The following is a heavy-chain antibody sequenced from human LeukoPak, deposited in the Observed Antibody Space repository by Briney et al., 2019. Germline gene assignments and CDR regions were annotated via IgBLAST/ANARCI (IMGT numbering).Heavy chain of an antibody. CDR2: IYPGDSDT. D-gene: IGHD1-26*01. Sequence: GEPLKISCKGSRYIFTSYWIGWVRQMPGKGLEWMGIIYPGDSDTRYSPSFHGQVTISVDKSISTAYLQWSSLEASDTAMYYCARRGVGATTGYYFDYWGQGSLVAVST. V-gene: IGHV5-51*01. J-gene: IGHJ4*02. CDR1: RYIFTSYW. CDR3: ARRGVGATTGYYFDY.